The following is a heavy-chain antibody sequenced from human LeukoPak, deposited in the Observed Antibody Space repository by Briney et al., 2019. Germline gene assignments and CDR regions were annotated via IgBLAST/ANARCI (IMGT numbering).Heavy chain of an antibody. D-gene: IGHD3-9*01. CDR3: ARSFLRYFDSDYSSLEFDY. CDR2: IIPIFGTA. Sequence: SVKVSCKASGGTFSSYAISWVRQAPGQGLEWMGGIIPIFGTANYAQKFQGRVTITADESTSTAYMELSSLRSEDTAVYYCARSFLRYFDSDYSSLEFDYWGQGTLVTVSS. CDR1: GGTFSSYA. V-gene: IGHV1-69*13. J-gene: IGHJ4*02.